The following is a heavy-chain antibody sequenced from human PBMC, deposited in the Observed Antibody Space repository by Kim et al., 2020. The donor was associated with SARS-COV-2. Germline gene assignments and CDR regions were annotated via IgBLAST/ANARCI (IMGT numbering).Heavy chain of an antibody. V-gene: IGHV4-39*01. CDR3: ARHLTGSSWFDY. Sequence: SSNPSLKSRVTLSVETSKNQFSLKLSSVTAADTSVFYCARHLTGSSWFDYWGQGTLVTVSS. J-gene: IGHJ4*02. D-gene: IGHD6-13*01.